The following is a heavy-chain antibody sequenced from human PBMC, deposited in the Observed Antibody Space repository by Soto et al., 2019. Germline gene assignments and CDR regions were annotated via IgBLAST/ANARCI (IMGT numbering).Heavy chain of an antibody. CDR3: ARGYGDLEGGWLGP. CDR2: IIPILGIA. V-gene: IGHV1-69*02. Sequence: SVKVSCKASGGTFSSYTISWVRQAPGQGLEWMGRIIPILGIANYAQKFQGRVTITADKSTSTAYMELSSLRSEDTAVYSCARGYGDLEGGWLGPWGQGTRVTVAS. J-gene: IGHJ5*02. CDR1: GGTFSSYT. D-gene: IGHD4-17*01.